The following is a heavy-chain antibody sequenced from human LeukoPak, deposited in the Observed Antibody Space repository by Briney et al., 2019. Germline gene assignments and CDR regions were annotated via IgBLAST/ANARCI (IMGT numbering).Heavy chain of an antibody. J-gene: IGHJ4*02. V-gene: IGHV1-69*06. Sequence: SVKVSCKASGGTFSSYAISWVRQAPGQGLEWMGGVIPIFGTANYAQKFQGRVTITADKSTSTAYMELSSLRSEDTAVYYCARGHGDYAYYGYWGQGTLVTVSS. D-gene: IGHD4-17*01. CDR2: VIPIFGTA. CDR3: ARGHGDYAYYGY. CDR1: GGTFSSYA.